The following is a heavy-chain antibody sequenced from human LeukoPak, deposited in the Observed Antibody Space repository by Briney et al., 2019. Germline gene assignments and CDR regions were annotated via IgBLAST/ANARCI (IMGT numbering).Heavy chain of an antibody. CDR3: ASGGTYYYGSGSYRFFDY. D-gene: IGHD3-10*01. V-gene: IGHV1-69*05. Sequence: ASVKVSCKASGGTFSSYAISWVRQAPGRGLEWMRGIIPIFGTANYAQKFQGRVTITTDESTSTAYMELSSLRSEDTAVYYCASGGTYYYGSGSYRFFDYWGQGTLVTVSS. J-gene: IGHJ4*02. CDR2: IIPIFGTA. CDR1: GGTFSSYA.